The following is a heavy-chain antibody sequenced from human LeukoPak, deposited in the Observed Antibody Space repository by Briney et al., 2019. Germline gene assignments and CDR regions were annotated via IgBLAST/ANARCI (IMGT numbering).Heavy chain of an antibody. CDR2: ISGSGGGT. Sequence: GGSLRLSCAASGFTLRSHAMSWVRQAPGKGLEWVSAISGSGGGTDYVDSVKGRFTISRDNSKNTLYLQMNSLRADDTAVYYCAKQMSTVTFTPFDYWGQGTLVTVSS. CDR1: GFTLRSHA. J-gene: IGHJ4*02. D-gene: IGHD3-16*01. CDR3: AKQMSTVTFTPFDY. V-gene: IGHV3-23*01.